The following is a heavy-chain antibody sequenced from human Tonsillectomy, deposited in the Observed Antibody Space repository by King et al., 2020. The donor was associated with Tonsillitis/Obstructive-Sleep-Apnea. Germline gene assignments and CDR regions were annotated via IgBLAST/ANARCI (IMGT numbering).Heavy chain of an antibody. CDR2: INTGNGNT. CDR3: ASCSSNICYTGTDY. V-gene: IGHV1-3*04. CDR1: GHTFTRYT. J-gene: IGHJ4*02. D-gene: IGHD2-2*02. Sequence: QLVQSGAEVKKPGASVKVSCKASGHTFTRYTMHWVRQAPGQRLEWMGWINTGNGNTKSSQKFQGRVTITRDTSASTAYMELSSLRSEDTAMYYCASCSSNICYTGTDYWGQGTLVTVSS.